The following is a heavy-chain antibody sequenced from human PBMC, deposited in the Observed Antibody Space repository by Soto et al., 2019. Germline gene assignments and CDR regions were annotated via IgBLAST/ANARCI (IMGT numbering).Heavy chain of an antibody. J-gene: IGHJ6*02. Sequence: SVKVSCKASGFTFTSSAVQWVRQVRGQRLEWIGWIVVGSGNTNYAQKFQERVTITRDMSTSTAYMELSSLRSEDTAVYYCAADPLLLWFGEYSYYYGMDVWGQGTTVTSP. CDR1: GFTFTSSA. D-gene: IGHD3-10*01. V-gene: IGHV1-58*01. CDR3: AADPLLLWFGEYSYYYGMDV. CDR2: IVVGSGNT.